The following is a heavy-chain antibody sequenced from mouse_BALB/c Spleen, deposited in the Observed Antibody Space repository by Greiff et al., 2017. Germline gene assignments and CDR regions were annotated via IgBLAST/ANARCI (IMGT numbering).Heavy chain of an antibody. V-gene: IGHV1S29*02. D-gene: IGHD1-1*01. J-gene: IGHJ2*01. CDR2: ICPYNGGT. CDR1: GYTFTDYN. CDR3: ARRYRAFDY. Sequence: EVQLQQSGPGLVKPGASLKISCTASGYTFTDYNMHWVKQRHGKSLEWIGCICPYNGGTGYNQKFKSKATLTVDNSSSTAYMGLRSLTSEDSAVYYCARRYRAFDYWGQGTTVTVSS.